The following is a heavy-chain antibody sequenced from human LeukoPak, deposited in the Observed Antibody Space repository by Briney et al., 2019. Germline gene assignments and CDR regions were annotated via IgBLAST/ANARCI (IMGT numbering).Heavy chain of an antibody. CDR3: ARDRRSYFDL. Sequence: ASVKVSCKASGGTFSSYAISWVRQAPGQGLEWMGGIIPIFGTANYAQKFQGRVTMTTDTSTSTAYMELRSLRSDDTAVYYCARDRRSYFDLWGRGTLVTVSS. J-gene: IGHJ2*01. D-gene: IGHD6-6*01. V-gene: IGHV1-69*05. CDR2: IIPIFGTA. CDR1: GGTFSSYA.